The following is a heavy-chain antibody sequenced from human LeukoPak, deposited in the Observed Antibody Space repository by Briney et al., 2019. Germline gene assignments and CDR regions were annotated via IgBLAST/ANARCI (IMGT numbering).Heavy chain of an antibody. D-gene: IGHD5-18*01. CDR2: IISDGSST. V-gene: IGHV3-74*01. J-gene: IGHJ6*03. CDR1: GFTLSSYW. CDR3: STAMVTYYHYYMDV. Sequence: GGSLRLSCAASGFTLSSYWMHWVRQAPGKGLVWVSRIISDGSSTSYADSVKGRFTISRDNSKNTLYLQMNSLRAEDTAVYYCSTAMVTYYHYYMDVWGKGTSVTVYS.